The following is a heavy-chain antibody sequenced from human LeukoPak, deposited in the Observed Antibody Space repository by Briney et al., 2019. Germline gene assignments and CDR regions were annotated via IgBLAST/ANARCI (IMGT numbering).Heavy chain of an antibody. J-gene: IGHJ4*02. CDR1: GYTLTELS. V-gene: IGHV1-24*01. CDR2: FDPEDGET. Sequence: ALVKVSCKVSGYTLTELSMHWVRQAPGKGLEWMGGFDPEDGETIYAQKFQGRVTMTEDTSTDTAYMELSSLRSEDTAVYYCASHRDGYNNFDYWGQGTLVTVSS. CDR3: ASHRDGYNNFDY. D-gene: IGHD5-24*01.